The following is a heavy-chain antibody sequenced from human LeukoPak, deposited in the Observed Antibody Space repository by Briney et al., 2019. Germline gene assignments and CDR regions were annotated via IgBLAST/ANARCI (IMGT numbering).Heavy chain of an antibody. Sequence: ASVKVSCKASGYTFTSYHMHWVRQAPGQGLDWMGIINPSAGITTYAQKLQGRVTMTTDTSTSTAYMELRSLRSDDTAVYYCARAGDYYYYYMDVWGKGTTVTISS. CDR1: GYTFTSYH. J-gene: IGHJ6*03. D-gene: IGHD7-27*01. CDR2: INPSAGIT. CDR3: ARAGDYYYYYMDV. V-gene: IGHV1-46*01.